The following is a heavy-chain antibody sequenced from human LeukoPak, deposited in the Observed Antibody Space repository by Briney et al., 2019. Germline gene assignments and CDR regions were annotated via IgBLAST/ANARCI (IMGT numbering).Heavy chain of an antibody. V-gene: IGHV3-21*04. CDR3: AKDWPSEWQQLPDYDAVDV. D-gene: IGHD6-13*01. J-gene: IGHJ3*01. Sequence: GGSLRLSCAASGLTLSSYSMNWVRQAQGKWLEWVSFISSTSSYINYADSVKGRFTISRDNSKNTLFLQMNGLRADDTAVYYCAKDWPSEWQQLPDYDAVDVWGQGTMVTVSS. CDR1: GLTLSSYS. CDR2: ISSTSSYI.